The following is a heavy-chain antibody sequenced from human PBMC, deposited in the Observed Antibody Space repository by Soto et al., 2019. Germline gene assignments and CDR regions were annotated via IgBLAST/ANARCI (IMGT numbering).Heavy chain of an antibody. J-gene: IGHJ4*01. CDR2: INPSGGTT. V-gene: IGHV1-46*01. CDR3: ARVRGGGSEYFYDY. D-gene: IGHD2-15*01. CDR1: VYTFIRYN. Sequence: ASVKVPCQASVYTFIRYNVHWVRQASGQGLEWMSIINPSGGTTYYVQKFEGRVTLTTDTSTSTVYMELSSLRSDDTAVYYSARVRGGGSEYFYDYWGHGTLVTVYS.